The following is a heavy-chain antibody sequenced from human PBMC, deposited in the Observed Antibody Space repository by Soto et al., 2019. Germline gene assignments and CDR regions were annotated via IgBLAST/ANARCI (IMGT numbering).Heavy chain of an antibody. V-gene: IGHV3-64D*06. CDR1: GFTFSSYA. CDR3: VKSRGGNNFDFFD. Sequence: GGSLRLSCSASGFTFSSYAMHWVRQAPGKGLEYVSGVRGNGDPPFYADSVKGRFTISRDNSKNTLYLQMSSLSADDTAVYYCVKSRGGNNFDFFDWGQGALVTSPQ. J-gene: IGHJ4*02. D-gene: IGHD5-12*01. CDR2: VRGNGDPP.